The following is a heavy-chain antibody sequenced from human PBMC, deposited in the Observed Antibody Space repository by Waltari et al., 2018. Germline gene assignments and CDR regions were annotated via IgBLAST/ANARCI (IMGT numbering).Heavy chain of an antibody. CDR3: ARDLRGYFDY. CDR1: GGSISSGSYY. V-gene: IGHV4-61*02. D-gene: IGHD3-10*01. CDR2: IYTSGST. J-gene: IGHJ4*02. Sequence: QVQLQESGPGLVKPSQTLSLTCTVSGGSISSGSYYWSWIRQPAGKGLAWIGRIYTSGSTNYNPALKSRVTISVDTSKNQFSLKLSSVTAADTAVYYCARDLRGYFDYWGQGTLVTVSS.